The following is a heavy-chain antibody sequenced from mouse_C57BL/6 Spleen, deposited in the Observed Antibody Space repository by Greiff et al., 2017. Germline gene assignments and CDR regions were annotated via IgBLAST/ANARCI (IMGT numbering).Heavy chain of an antibody. D-gene: IGHD1-1*01. CDR2: ISYDGSN. V-gene: IGHV3-6*01. CDR1: GYSITSGSY. J-gene: IGHJ1*03. Sequence: EVQLQESGPGLVKPSQSLSLTCSVTGYSITSGSYWNWIRQFPGNKLEWMGYISYDGSNNYNPSLKNRISISRDTSKNQFFLKLNSVTTEDTATYYCARDSYYGSSWYFDVWGTGTTVTVSS. CDR3: ARDSYYGSSWYFDV.